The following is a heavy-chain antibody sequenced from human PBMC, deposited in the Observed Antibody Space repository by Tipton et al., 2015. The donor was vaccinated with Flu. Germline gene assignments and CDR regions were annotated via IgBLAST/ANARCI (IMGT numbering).Heavy chain of an antibody. CDR1: AYTFTSYG. CDR2: ISAYNGNT. Sequence: QVQLVQSGAEVKKPGASVKVSCKASAYTFTSYGFSWVRQAPGQGLEWMGWISAYNGNTNYAQKFQGRVTLTTDKSTTTAYMELRSLRSDDTAVYYCARERRASYYYYGMDVWGQGTTVTVSS. CDR3: ARERRASYYYYGMDV. J-gene: IGHJ6*02. V-gene: IGHV1-18*01.